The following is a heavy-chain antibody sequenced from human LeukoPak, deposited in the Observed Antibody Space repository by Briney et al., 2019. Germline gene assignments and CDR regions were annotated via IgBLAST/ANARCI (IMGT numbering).Heavy chain of an antibody. J-gene: IGHJ4*02. V-gene: IGHV4-61*08. D-gene: IGHD5-18*01. CDR2: VSYSGSA. Sequence: SETLSLTCTVSGGPISSGDYYWSWVRQPPGKGLEWIGYVSYSGSADYNPSLKSRVIISIDTSKNQFSLRLSSLTAADTAVYYCARENDRYGRIDYWGQGTQVTVSS. CDR1: GGPISSGDYY. CDR3: ARENDRYGRIDY.